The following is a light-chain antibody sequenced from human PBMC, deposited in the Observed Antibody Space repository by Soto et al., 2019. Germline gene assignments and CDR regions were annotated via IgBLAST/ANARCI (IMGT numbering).Light chain of an antibody. CDR3: QQRSNWPRT. CDR2: GAS. Sequence: EIVLTQSPGTLSLSPVEIATLSCRASQSASNNYLAWYQQKPGQAPRLLIYGASNRATGIPARFSGSGSGTDFTLTISSLEPEDFAVYYCQQRSNWPRTFGQGTTVDIK. J-gene: IGKJ1*01. CDR1: QSASNNY. V-gene: IGKV3-11*01.